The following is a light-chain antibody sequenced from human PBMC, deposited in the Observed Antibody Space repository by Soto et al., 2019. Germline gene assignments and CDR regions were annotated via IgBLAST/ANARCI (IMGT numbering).Light chain of an antibody. CDR3: SSYTSSSFVV. CDR2: EVS. CDR1: SSNIGAGYD. Sequence: QSVLTQPPSVSGAPGQRVTISCTGGSSNIGAGYDVHWYQQLPETAPKLMIYEVSNRPSGVSNRFSGSKSGNTASLTISGLQAEDEADYYCSSYTSSSFVVFGGGTKLTVL. V-gene: IGLV1-40*01. J-gene: IGLJ2*01.